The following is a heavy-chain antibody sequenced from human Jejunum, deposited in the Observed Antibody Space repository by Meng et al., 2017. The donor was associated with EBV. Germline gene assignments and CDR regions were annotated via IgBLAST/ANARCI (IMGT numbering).Heavy chain of an antibody. V-gene: IGHV3-21*02. Sequence: EVELVGSGGGLVKPGGSLRLSCAASGFTFSSYSMNWVRQAPGKGLEWVSYISSGSSFIYYADSVKGRFTISRDDAKNSLFLQLNSLGAEDTAVYYCVRDSSFNVHWGQGTLVTVSS. CDR2: ISSGSSFI. CDR3: VRDSSFNVH. J-gene: IGHJ4*02. D-gene: IGHD3-16*02. CDR1: GFTFSSYS.